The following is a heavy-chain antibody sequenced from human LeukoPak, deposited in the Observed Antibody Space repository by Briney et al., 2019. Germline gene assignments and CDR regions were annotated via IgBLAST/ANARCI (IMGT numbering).Heavy chain of an antibody. CDR3: VNQISGWVY. D-gene: IGHD6-19*01. CDR2: ISSNGGST. CDR1: GFTFGSIR. Sequence: GGSLRRSCSASGFTFGSIRMHWVRQAPGKGLEYVSAISSNGGSTYYADSVKGRFTISRDNSKNTLYLQMSSLRTEDTAVYYCVNQISGWVYWGQGTLVTVSS. J-gene: IGHJ4*02. V-gene: IGHV3-64D*06.